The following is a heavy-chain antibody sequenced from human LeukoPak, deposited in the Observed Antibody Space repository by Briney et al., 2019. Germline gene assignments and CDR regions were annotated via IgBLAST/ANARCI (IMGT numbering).Heavy chain of an antibody. CDR1: GFTFSSYG. J-gene: IGHJ4*02. D-gene: IGHD5-24*01. CDR2: ISGSGGNT. V-gene: IGHV3-23*01. CDR3: AEAGRVNGYIRASGDY. Sequence: PGGSLRLSCAVSGFTFSSYGVTWVRQAPGKGLEWVSAISGSGGNTYYADSVKGRFTISRDNSMNTLYLQMSSLRAEDTAVYYCAEAGRVNGYIRASGDYWGQGTLVTVSS.